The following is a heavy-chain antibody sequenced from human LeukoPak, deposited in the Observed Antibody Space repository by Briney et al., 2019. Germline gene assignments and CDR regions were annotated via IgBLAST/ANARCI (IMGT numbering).Heavy chain of an antibody. CDR2: IYYSGST. V-gene: IGHV4-31*03. CDR3: ARRRIDRENYYGMDV. Sequence: SQTLSLTCTVSGGSISSGGYYWSWIRQHPGKGLEWIGYIYYSGSTYYNPSLKSRVTISVDTSKNQFSLKLSSVTAADTAVYYCARRRIDRENYYGMDVWGQGTTVTVSS. CDR1: GGSISSGGYY. D-gene: IGHD1-14*01. J-gene: IGHJ6*02.